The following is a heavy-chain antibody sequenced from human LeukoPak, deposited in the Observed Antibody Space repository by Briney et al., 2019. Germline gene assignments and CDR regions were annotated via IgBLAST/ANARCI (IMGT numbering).Heavy chain of an antibody. D-gene: IGHD6-13*01. V-gene: IGHV3-30-3*01. CDR1: GFTFSSYA. Sequence: GRSLRLSCAASGFTFSSYAMHWVRQAPGKGLEWVAVISYDGSNKYYADSVKGRFTISRDNSKNTLYLQMNSLRAEDTVVYYCAPGLGSSPIEAFDIWGQGTMVTVSS. CDR2: ISYDGSNK. CDR3: APGLGSSPIEAFDI. J-gene: IGHJ3*02.